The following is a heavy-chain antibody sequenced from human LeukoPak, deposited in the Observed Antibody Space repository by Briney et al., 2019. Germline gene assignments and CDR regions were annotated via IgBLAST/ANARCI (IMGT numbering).Heavy chain of an antibody. V-gene: IGHV1-2*02. D-gene: IGHD3-9*01. J-gene: IGHJ3*02. CDR1: GYTFTGYY. CDR2: INPNSGGT. CDR3: ARVILTGYYHDAFDI. Sequence: GASVKVSCKASGYTFTGYYMHWVRQAPGQGLEWMGWINPNSGGTNYAQRVQGRVTMSRDTAISTAYMELNRLRSEDKGLYYCARVILTGYYHDAFDIWGQGTMVTVSS.